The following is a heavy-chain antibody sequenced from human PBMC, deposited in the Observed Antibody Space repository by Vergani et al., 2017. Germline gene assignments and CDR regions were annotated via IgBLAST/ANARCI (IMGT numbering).Heavy chain of an antibody. CDR1: GYSISSGYY. V-gene: IGHV4-38-2*01. Sequence: QVQLQESGPGLVKPSETLSLTCAVSGYSISSGYYWGWIRQPPGKGLEWIGSIYHSGSTYYNQSLKSRVTISVDTSKNQFSLKLSSVTAADTAVYYCARRRDTAMVDDAFDIWGQGTMVTVSS. D-gene: IGHD5-18*01. J-gene: IGHJ3*02. CDR2: IYHSGST. CDR3: ARRRDTAMVDDAFDI.